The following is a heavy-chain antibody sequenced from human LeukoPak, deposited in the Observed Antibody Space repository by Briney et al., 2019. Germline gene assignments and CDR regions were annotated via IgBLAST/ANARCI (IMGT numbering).Heavy chain of an antibody. Sequence: GGSLILSCAASGFTFSSYSMNWVRQAPGKGLEWVSSISSSSSYIYYADSVKGRFTISRDNAKNSLYLQMNSLRAEDTAVYYCARDLTVAGTTNWFDPRGQGTLVTVSS. V-gene: IGHV3-21*01. CDR2: ISSSSSYI. J-gene: IGHJ5*02. CDR3: ARDLTVAGTTNWFDP. CDR1: GFTFSSYS. D-gene: IGHD6-19*01.